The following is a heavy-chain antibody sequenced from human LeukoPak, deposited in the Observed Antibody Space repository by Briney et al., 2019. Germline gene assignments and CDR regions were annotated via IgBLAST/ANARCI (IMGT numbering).Heavy chain of an antibody. CDR1: GFTFSSYG. CDR3: ARDGSTYYDILTGHFDY. CDR2: ISYDGSNK. J-gene: IGHJ4*02. Sequence: GGSLRLSCAASGFTFSSYGMHWVRQAPGKGLEWVAVISYDGSNKYYADSVKGRSTISRDNAKNSLYLQMNSLRAEDTAVYYCARDGSTYYDILTGHFDYWGQGTLVTVSS. V-gene: IGHV3-30*03. D-gene: IGHD3-9*01.